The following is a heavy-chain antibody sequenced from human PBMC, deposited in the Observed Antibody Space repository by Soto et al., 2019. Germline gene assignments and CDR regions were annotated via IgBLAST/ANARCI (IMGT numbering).Heavy chain of an antibody. CDR3: ATDWRIGYCSSTSCDSLLYYYYYGMEV. V-gene: IGHV1-18*01. Sequence: ASVKVSCKASGYTFTSYGISWVRQAPGQGLEWMGWISAYNGNTNYAQKLQGRVTMTTDTSTSTAYMELRSLRSDDTAVYYCATDWRIGYCSSTSCDSLLYYYYYGMEVWGQGTTVTVSS. CDR1: GYTFTSYG. CDR2: ISAYNGNT. J-gene: IGHJ6*02. D-gene: IGHD2-2*01.